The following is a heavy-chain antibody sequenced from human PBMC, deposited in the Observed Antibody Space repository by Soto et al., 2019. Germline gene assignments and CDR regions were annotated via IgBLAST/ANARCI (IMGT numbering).Heavy chain of an antibody. CDR3: ARNEGWTGPEK. Sequence: SATRSLTRAVAGASIGSGGWWSWVRQPAVEGLECIAEIFHDANTNYSPSIKSRVTISVAKYQNQFSLKVYSVTAADTAVYYCARNEGWTGPEKGGQGTLVNVSS. D-gene: IGHD2-8*02. V-gene: IGHV4-4*02. J-gene: IGHJ4*02. CDR2: IFHDANT. CDR1: GASIGSGGW.